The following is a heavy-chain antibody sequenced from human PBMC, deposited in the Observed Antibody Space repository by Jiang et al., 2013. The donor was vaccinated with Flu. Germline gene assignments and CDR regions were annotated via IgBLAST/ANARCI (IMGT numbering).Heavy chain of an antibody. CDR1: VASTQSVTT. CDR3: ARHSDSHRYSGYDLDF. CDR2: LLQWEH. J-gene: IGHJ4*02. V-gene: IGHV4-59*08. D-gene: IGHD5-12*01. Sequence: SLHLALSLVASTQSVTTGGWIRQPPREGTGVDWEYLLQWEHQLQPSLWSRVTISVDTSKNQFSLKLSSVTAADTAVYYCARHSDSHRYSGYDLDFWGQGTLVTVSS.